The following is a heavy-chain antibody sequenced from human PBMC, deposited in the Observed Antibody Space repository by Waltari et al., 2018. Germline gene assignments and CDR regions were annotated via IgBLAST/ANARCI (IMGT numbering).Heavy chain of an antibody. Sequence: EAQLLESGGDLVQPGGSLRLSCAASGFTFSTYGMSWVRQAPGKGVGWVAGFKGSGVRTSYAESVQGRFTISRDNSKNTLYLQMNSLRTEDTAVYYCAKGPYFGSGVGMDVWGQGTTVSVSS. CDR3: AKGPYFGSGVGMDV. J-gene: IGHJ6*02. CDR1: GFTFSTYG. V-gene: IGHV3-23*01. CDR2: FKGSGVRT. D-gene: IGHD3-10*01.